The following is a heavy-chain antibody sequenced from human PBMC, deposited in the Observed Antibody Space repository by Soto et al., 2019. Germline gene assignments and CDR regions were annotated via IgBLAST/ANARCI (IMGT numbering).Heavy chain of an antibody. D-gene: IGHD2-21*01. Sequence: QVQLVQSGAEVKKPGASVKVSCKASGYTFTNYDISWVRQAPGQGLEWMGWISAYNGNTNYAQKFQGRVTMTTDTSTSTAYMELRSLTSDDTAVYFCARVPHLPGPPVIDYSYYGMDVCGQGTTVTVSS. CDR2: ISAYNGNT. V-gene: IGHV1-18*01. CDR3: ARVPHLPGPPVIDYSYYGMDV. J-gene: IGHJ6*02. CDR1: GYTFTNYD.